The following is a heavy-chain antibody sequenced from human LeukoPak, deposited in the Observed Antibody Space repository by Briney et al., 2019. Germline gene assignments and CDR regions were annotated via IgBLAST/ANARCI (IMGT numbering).Heavy chain of an antibody. CDR1: GYTFTSYA. D-gene: IGHD6-19*01. Sequence: ASVKVSCKASGYTFTSYAMHWVRQAPGQRLEWMGWINAGNGNTKYSQEFQGRVTMTRNTSISTAYMELSSLRSEDTAVYYCARVRRVKRTNSGWPRGLDAFDIWGQGTMVTVSS. CDR2: INAGNGNT. J-gene: IGHJ3*02. CDR3: ARVRRVKRTNSGWPRGLDAFDI. V-gene: IGHV1-3*03.